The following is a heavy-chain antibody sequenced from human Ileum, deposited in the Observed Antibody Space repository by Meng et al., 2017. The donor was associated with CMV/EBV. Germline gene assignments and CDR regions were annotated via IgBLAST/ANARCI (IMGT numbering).Heavy chain of an antibody. CDR1: GGSFNGYY. D-gene: IGHD2-21*02. V-gene: IGHV4-34*01. Sequence: YGGSFNGYYWTWIRQSPGKGLEWIGEINHSGGTNYNPSLKRRAIISLDRSNNQLSLNLASVSGADTAVYYCARAHCNRVNCYFRFDPWGQGTLVTVSS. J-gene: IGHJ5*02. CDR2: INHSGGT. CDR3: ARAHCNRVNCYFRFDP.